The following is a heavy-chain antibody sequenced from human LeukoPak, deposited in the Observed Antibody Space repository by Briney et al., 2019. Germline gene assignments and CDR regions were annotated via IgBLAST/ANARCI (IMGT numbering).Heavy chain of an antibody. J-gene: IGHJ4*02. D-gene: IGHD6-19*01. CDR3: ARAQGYSSSYPN. V-gene: IGHV3-23*01. CDR2: ISGSGDNT. Sequence: GGSLRLSCAASGFTFSSYAMSWVRQVPGKGLEWVSVISGSGDNTYYADSVKGRFTISRDNSKNMLYLQMNSLRAEDTAVYYCARAQGYSSSYPNWGQGTLVTVSS. CDR1: GFTFSSYA.